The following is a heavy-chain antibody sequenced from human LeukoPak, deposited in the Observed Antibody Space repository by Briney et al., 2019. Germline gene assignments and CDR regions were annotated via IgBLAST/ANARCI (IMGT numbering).Heavy chain of an antibody. CDR3: AKNLYYYYYYMDV. Sequence: PGGSLRLSCAASGLTFSSYGMHWVRQAPGKGLEWVAVIWYDGSNKYYADSVKGRFTISRDNSKNTLYLQMNSLRAEDTAVYYCAKNLYYYYYYMDVWGKGTTVTVSS. CDR2: IWYDGSNK. J-gene: IGHJ6*03. CDR1: GLTFSSYG. V-gene: IGHV3-33*06.